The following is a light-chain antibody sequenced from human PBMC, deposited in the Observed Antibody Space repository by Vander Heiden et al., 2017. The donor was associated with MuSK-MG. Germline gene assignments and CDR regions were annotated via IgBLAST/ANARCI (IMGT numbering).Light chain of an antibody. Sequence: EIVLTHSPATLFLSPGERTTLSCRASQSVSSYLAWYQQKPGQAPRLLIYDASNRATGIPARFSGSGSGTDFTLTISSLEPEDFAVYYCQQRSNWPLTFGGGTKVXIK. CDR2: DAS. CDR1: QSVSSY. J-gene: IGKJ4*01. CDR3: QQRSNWPLT. V-gene: IGKV3-11*01.